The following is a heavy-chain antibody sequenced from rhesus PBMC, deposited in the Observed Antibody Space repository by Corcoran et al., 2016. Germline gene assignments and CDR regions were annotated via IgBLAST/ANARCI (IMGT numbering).Heavy chain of an antibody. CDR1: AGSFSGSY. J-gene: IGHJ3*01. CDR3: ARDTLYSNYDAFDF. D-gene: IGHD4-23*01. Sequence: QVQLQESGPGLVKPSATLSLTCVVSAGSFSGSYWGWLRQPLGQGLEWIGYISGSSGSTDYNPSLKSRVTISTDTSKNQFSLKLSSVTAADTAVDYCARDTLYSNYDAFDFWGQGLRVTVSS. V-gene: IGHV4-165*01. CDR2: ISGSSGST.